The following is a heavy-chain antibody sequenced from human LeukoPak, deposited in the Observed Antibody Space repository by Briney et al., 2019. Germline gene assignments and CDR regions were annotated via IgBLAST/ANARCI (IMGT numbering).Heavy chain of an antibody. V-gene: IGHV4-30-4*08. Sequence: SETLSFTCTVSGGSISSGDYYWSWIRQPPGKGLEWIGYIYYSGSTYYNPSLKSRVTISVDTSKNQFSLKLSSVAAADTAVYYCAREIFGVVKASYYYYMDVWGKGTTVTVSS. CDR2: IYYSGST. CDR1: GGSISSGDYY. CDR3: AREIFGVVKASYYYYMDV. D-gene: IGHD3-3*01. J-gene: IGHJ6*03.